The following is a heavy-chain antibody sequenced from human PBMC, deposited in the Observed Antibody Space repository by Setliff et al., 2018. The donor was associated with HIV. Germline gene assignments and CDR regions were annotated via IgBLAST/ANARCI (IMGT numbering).Heavy chain of an antibody. D-gene: IGHD2-2*01. CDR2: ISDDGSNT. J-gene: IGHJ4*02. CDR1: GFTFNTYA. V-gene: IGHV3-30*01. Sequence: GESLKISCAASGFTFNTYAMHWVRQAPGKGLEWVAVISDDGSNTYYADSVKGRFTISRDNSKNTLYLQMNGLRAEDTAVYYCARGYCNSSNCYAIDYWGQGTLVTVSS. CDR3: ARGYCNSSNCYAIDY.